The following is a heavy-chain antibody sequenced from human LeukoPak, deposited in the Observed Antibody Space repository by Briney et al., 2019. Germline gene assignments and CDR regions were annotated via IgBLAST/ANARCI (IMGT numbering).Heavy chain of an antibody. CDR1: GGSISSSSYY. CDR2: IYYSGST. Sequence: ASETLSLTCTVSGGSISSSSYYWGWIRQPPGKGLEWIGSIYYSGSTYYNPSLKSRVTISVDTSKNQFSLKLSSVAAADTAVYYCARDGGERLLLWFGAARTDWFDPWGQGTLVTVSS. V-gene: IGHV4-39*07. CDR3: ARDGGERLLLWFGAARTDWFDP. J-gene: IGHJ5*02. D-gene: IGHD3-10*01.